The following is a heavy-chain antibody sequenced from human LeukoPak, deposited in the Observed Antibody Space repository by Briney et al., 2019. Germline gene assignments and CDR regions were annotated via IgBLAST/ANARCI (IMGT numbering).Heavy chain of an antibody. J-gene: IGHJ3*02. CDR2: IYARGGT. V-gene: IGHV4-4*07. CDR3: ARDGVHFPMFGAVRIPSDLGVFDI. CDR1: GGSITNYH. Sequence: SETLSLTCTVSGGSITNYHWTWIRQPPGKGLQWIGHIYARGGTIYNPSLNSRVTISVDKSSNQVSLQLTSVTAADTAMYYCARDGVHFPMFGAVRIPSDLGVFDIWGHGTMVTVSS. D-gene: IGHD3-3*01.